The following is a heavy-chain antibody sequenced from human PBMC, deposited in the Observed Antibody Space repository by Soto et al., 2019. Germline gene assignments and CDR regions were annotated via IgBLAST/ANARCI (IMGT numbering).Heavy chain of an antibody. D-gene: IGHD3-22*01. V-gene: IGHV4-4*02. CDR3: ARVRSSYFDSSGHSPTFDY. J-gene: IGHJ4*02. CDR2: IYHSGST. CDR1: GDSITNSNW. Sequence: KPSETLSLTCAVSGDSITNSNWWSWVRQPPGKGLEWIGEIYHSGSTNYNPSLKSRVTISVHKSENQFSLRLTSVTAADTAVYFCARVRSSYFDSSGHSPTFDYWGQGTLVTVSS.